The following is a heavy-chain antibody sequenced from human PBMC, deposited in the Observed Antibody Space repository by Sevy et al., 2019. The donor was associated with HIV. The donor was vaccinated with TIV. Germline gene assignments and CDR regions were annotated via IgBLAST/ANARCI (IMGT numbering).Heavy chain of an antibody. Sequence: GGSLRLSCAASGFTFSDYYMSWIRQAPGKGLEWVSYISSSGSTIYYGDSVKGGFTISRDNAKNSLYLQMNSLRAKDTAVYYCARDEVDTAMVNPLPCYYYGMDVWGQGTTVTVSS. J-gene: IGHJ6*02. V-gene: IGHV3-11*01. CDR2: ISSSGSTI. D-gene: IGHD5-18*01. CDR3: ARDEVDTAMVNPLPCYYYGMDV. CDR1: GFTFSDYY.